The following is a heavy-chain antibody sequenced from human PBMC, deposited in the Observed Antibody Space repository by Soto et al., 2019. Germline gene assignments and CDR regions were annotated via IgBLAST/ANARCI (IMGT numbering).Heavy chain of an antibody. D-gene: IGHD3-10*01. CDR2: IYYSGST. V-gene: IGHV4-31*03. CDR1: GGSISSGGYY. Sequence: SETLSLTCTVSGGSISSGGYYWSWIRQHPGKGLEWIGYIYYSGSTYYNPSLKSRVTISVDTSKNQFSLKLSSVTAADTAVYYCARDNGARGVIKPDTELDYYYGMDVWGQGTTVTVSS. J-gene: IGHJ6*02. CDR3: ARDNGARGVIKPDTELDYYYGMDV.